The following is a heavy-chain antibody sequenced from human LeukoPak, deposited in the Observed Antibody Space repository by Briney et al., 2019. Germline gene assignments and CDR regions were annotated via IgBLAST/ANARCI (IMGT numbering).Heavy chain of an antibody. V-gene: IGHV1-2*02. Sequence: ASVKVSCKASGYTFTGYYMHWVRQAPGQGLEWMGWINPNSGGTNYAQKFQGRVTMTRDTSISTAYMELSRLRSDDTAVYYCARVRFYGGNLNFDPWGQGTLVTVSS. CDR2: INPNSGGT. D-gene: IGHD4-23*01. CDR3: ARVRFYGGNLNFDP. J-gene: IGHJ5*02. CDR1: GYTFTGYY.